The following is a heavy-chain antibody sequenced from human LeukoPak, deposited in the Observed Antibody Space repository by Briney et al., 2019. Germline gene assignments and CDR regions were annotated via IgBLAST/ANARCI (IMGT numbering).Heavy chain of an antibody. Sequence: NPNSGGTNYAQKFQGRVTMTRDTSISTAYMELSRLRSDDTAVYYCARDTVGAIAGDAFDIWGQGTMVTVSS. CDR3: ARDTVGAIAGDAFDI. CDR2: NPNSGGT. D-gene: IGHD1-26*01. V-gene: IGHV1-2*02. J-gene: IGHJ3*02.